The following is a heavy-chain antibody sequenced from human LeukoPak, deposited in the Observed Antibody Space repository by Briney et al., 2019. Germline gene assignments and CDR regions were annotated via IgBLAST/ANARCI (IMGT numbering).Heavy chain of an antibody. V-gene: IGHV3-30-3*01. D-gene: IGHD4-17*01. CDR3: ARDQGYGDCVAY. J-gene: IGHJ4*02. CDR1: GFTFCSYA. CDR2: ISYDGSNK. Sequence: GGSLRLSCAASGFTFCSYAMHWVRQAPGKGLEWVAVISYDGSNKYYADSVKGRFTISRDNSKNTLYLQISSLRAEDTAVYYCARDQGYGDCVAYWGQGTLVTVSS.